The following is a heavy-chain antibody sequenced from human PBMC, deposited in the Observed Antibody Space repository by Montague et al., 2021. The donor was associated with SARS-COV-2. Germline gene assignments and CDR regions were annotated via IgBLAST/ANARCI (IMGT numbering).Heavy chain of an antibody. V-gene: IGHV3-21*01. Sequence: SRRLSWAASGFTFSSYSMNWVRQAPGKGLEWVSSISSSSSYIYYADSVKGRFTISRDNAKNSLYLQMNSLRAEDTAVYYCVSQEGSIYWGQGTLVTVSS. J-gene: IGHJ4*02. D-gene: IGHD2/OR15-2a*01. CDR2: ISSSSSYI. CDR3: VSQEGSIY. CDR1: GFTFSSYS.